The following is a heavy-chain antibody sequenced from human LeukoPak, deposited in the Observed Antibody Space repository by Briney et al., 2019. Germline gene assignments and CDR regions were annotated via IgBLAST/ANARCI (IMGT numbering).Heavy chain of an antibody. CDR1: GGSISSYY. CDR2: IYYSGST. V-gene: IGHV4-59*01. D-gene: IGHD2-15*01. CDR3: ARDHSHAFHI. Sequence: SETLSLTCTVSGGSISSYYWSWIRQPQGKGLEWIGYIYYSGSTNYNPSLKSRVTISVDTSKNQFSLKLSSVTAADTAVYYCARDHSHAFHIWGQGTMVTVSS. J-gene: IGHJ3*02.